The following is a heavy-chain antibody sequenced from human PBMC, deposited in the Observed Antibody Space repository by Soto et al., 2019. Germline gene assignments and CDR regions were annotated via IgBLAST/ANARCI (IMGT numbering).Heavy chain of an antibody. Sequence: QLHLVQSGAVVKKPGASVTVSCSASGYPVTAYYMHWVRQAPGRGLEWMGGINPATGAAKYTQTFQGRVTMSRDTSRSTVFMDLSGLTSEDTAVFYCASGGGVGVAGSAAFEMWGQGTLVTVSS. V-gene: IGHV1-2*02. D-gene: IGHD3-3*01. CDR2: INPATGAA. J-gene: IGHJ3*02. CDR3: ASGGGVGVAGSAAFEM. CDR1: GYPVTAYY.